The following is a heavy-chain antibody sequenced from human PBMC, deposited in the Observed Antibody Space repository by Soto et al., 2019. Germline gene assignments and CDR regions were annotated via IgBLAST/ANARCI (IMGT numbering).Heavy chain of an antibody. CDR2: IIVDSGNT. Sequence: SVKVSCPASGFTFADSAVQWVRQARGQSLEWIGRIIVDSGNTKSAEKFTERVSMSWDMSTSTAFMELRSLSSDDTAGYYCATANNTSLFDVWGLGTLVTVS. CDR1: GFTFADSA. V-gene: IGHV1-58*01. CDR3: ATANNTSLFDV. D-gene: IGHD3-9*01. J-gene: IGHJ1*01.